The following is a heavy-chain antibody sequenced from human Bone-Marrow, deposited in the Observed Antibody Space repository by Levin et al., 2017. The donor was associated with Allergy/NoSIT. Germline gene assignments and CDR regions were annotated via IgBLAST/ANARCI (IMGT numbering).Heavy chain of an antibody. CDR1: GFSLSTRGVG. CDR3: VQYYYDSEHQSYFLFDY. CDR2: IYWDDNK. Sequence: NGSGPTLVKPTQTLTLTCTFSGFSLSTRGVGVGWIRQPPEKALEWLALIYWDDNKRYSPSLKTRLTITKDTSKNQVVLTMTNMDPVDTATYFCVQYYYDSEHQSYFLFDYWGQGTLVTVSS. D-gene: IGHD3-22*01. J-gene: IGHJ4*02. V-gene: IGHV2-5*02.